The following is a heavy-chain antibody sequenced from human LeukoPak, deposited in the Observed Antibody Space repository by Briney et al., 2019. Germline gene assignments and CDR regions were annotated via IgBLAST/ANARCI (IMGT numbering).Heavy chain of an antibody. Sequence: GGSLRLSCAASGFTFTTYYMSWVRQAPGKGLEWVANINQDGGTKYYVDSVKGRFTISRDNAKNSLYLQMNSLRAEDTAVYYCARDCWDYGSGSYCGIDYWGQGTLVTVSS. CDR1: GFTFTTYY. V-gene: IGHV3-7*01. D-gene: IGHD3-10*01. CDR2: INQDGGTK. CDR3: ARDCWDYGSGSYCGIDY. J-gene: IGHJ4*02.